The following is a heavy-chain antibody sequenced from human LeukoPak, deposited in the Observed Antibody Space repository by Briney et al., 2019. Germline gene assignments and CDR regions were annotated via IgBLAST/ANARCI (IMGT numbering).Heavy chain of an antibody. CDR2: INPSGGNT. CDR3: ARSPVGATGYFDY. CDR1: GYTFTSYY. V-gene: IGHV1-46*01. J-gene: IGHJ4*02. D-gene: IGHD1-26*01. Sequence: GASVKVSCKASGYTFTSYYMHWVRQAPGQGLEWMGIINPSGGNTNYAQKFQGRVTMTRDTSISTAYMELSRLRSDDTAVYYCARSPVGATGYFDYWGQGTLVTVSS.